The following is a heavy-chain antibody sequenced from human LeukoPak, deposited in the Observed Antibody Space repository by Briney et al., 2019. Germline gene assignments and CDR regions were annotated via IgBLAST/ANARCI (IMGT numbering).Heavy chain of an antibody. D-gene: IGHD3-3*01. V-gene: IGHV3-74*01. CDR1: GFTFSSYW. CDR3: ARVVNYDFWSGLNH. J-gene: IGHJ5*02. CDR2: INSDGSST. Sequence: PGGSLRLSCAASGFTFSSYWMHWVRQAPGKGLVWVSRINSDGSSTSYADSVKGRFTISRDNAKNTLHLQMNSLRAEDTAVYYCARVVNYDFWSGLNHWGQGTLVTVSS.